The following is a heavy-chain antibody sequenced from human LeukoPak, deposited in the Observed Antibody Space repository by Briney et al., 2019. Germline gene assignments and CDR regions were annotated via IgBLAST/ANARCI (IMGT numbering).Heavy chain of an antibody. J-gene: IGHJ4*01. D-gene: IGHD1-26*01. V-gene: IGHV3-30*02. Sequence: PAGGSLRLSCAASRFTFSSYGMHWVRQAPGKGLEWVAFIRYDGSNKYYADSVKGRFTISRDNSKNTLYLQMNSLRAEDTAVYYCAKEIGGRFDYWGQGTLVTVSA. CDR2: IRYDGSNK. CDR1: RFTFSSYG. CDR3: AKEIGGRFDY.